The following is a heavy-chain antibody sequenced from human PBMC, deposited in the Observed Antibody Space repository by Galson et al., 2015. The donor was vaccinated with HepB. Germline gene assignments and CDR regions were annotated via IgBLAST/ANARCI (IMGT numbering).Heavy chain of an antibody. V-gene: IGHV3-33*08. CDR3: ARDIAARRLDY. Sequence: SLRLSCAASGFTVSSNYMSWVRQAPGKGLEWVAVIWYDGSDKYYADSVKGRFIISRDNSKNTLDLQMNSLGVEDTAVYYCARDIAARRLDYWGQGTLVIVSS. CDR1: GFTVSSNY. CDR2: IWYDGSDK. J-gene: IGHJ4*02. D-gene: IGHD6-6*01.